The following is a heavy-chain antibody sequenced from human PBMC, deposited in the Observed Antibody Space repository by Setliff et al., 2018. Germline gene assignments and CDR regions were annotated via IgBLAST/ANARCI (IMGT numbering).Heavy chain of an antibody. D-gene: IGHD3-10*01. CDR2: ISDSGST. CDR1: GDSISGYH. Sequence: SETLSLTCSVSGDSISGYHWSWIRQSPGKGLEWIGYISDSGSTKYNPPLESRVTISXXXXXXXXXXXXXXXXXADTAVYYCARRRRAASGGTNYFDFWGQGTLVTVSS. J-gene: IGHJ4*02. CDR3: ARRRRAASGGTNYFDF. V-gene: IGHV4-59*01.